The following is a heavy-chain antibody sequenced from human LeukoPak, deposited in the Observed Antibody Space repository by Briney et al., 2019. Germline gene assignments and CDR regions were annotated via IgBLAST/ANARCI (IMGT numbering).Heavy chain of an antibody. Sequence: SETLSLTCTVSGGSISSYYWSWIRQPPGKGLEWIGYIYYGGSANYNPSLKSRVTISVDTSKNQFSLKLSSVTAADTAVYYCARRISIFGVVTPFDYWGQGTLVTVSS. V-gene: IGHV4-59*08. CDR2: IYYGGSA. J-gene: IGHJ4*02. CDR3: ARRISIFGVVTPFDY. CDR1: GGSISSYY. D-gene: IGHD3-3*01.